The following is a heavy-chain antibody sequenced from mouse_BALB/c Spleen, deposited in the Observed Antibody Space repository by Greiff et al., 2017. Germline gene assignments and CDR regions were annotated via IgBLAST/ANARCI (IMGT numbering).Heavy chain of an antibody. J-gene: IGHJ2*01. CDR1: GYSITSDYA. CDR2: ISYSGST. CDR3: ARDYRYATGRPFDY. Sequence: EVHLVESGPGLVKPSQSLSLTCTVTGYSITSDYAWNWIRQFPGNKLEWMGYISYSGSTSYNPSLKSRISITRDTSKNQFFLQLNSVTTEDTATYYCARDYRYATGRPFDYWGQGTTLTVSS. V-gene: IGHV3-2*02. D-gene: IGHD2-14*01.